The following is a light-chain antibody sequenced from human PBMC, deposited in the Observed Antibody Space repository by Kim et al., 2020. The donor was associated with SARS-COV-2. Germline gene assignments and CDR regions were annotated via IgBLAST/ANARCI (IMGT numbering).Light chain of an antibody. CDR2: GAS. Sequence: DIQMTQSPSSLSASVGDRVTITCRASQGIRNYLAWYQQKAGKAPKLLIYGASNLQSGAPSQFSGSGSGTDFTLTINSLQPEDVATYYCQNYNNGPLTFGGGTKVDIK. J-gene: IGKJ4*01. CDR1: QGIRNY. V-gene: IGKV1-27*01. CDR3: QNYNNGPLT.